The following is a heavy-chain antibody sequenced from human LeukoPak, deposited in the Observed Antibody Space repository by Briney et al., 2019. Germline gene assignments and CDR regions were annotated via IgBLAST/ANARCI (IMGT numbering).Heavy chain of an antibody. CDR1: GGTISRYY. D-gene: IGHD1-26*01. Sequence: SETLSLTCTVSGGTISRYYWSWIRQPPGKGLEWIAYIDYSGSTNYNPSLKSRLTISLDASKTQFSLKLSSVTAADTAVYYCARDRRRDRLHAFDIWGQGTMVTVSS. V-gene: IGHV4-59*01. J-gene: IGHJ3*02. CDR3: ARDRRRDRLHAFDI. CDR2: IDYSGST.